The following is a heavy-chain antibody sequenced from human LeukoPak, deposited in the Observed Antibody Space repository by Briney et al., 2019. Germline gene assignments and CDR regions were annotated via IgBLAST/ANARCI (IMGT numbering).Heavy chain of an antibody. CDR3: ARKREGPATGIDY. J-gene: IGHJ4*02. V-gene: IGHV4-39*07. CDR1: GVSIISTNSY. CDR2: IYSSGRT. Sequence: NPSETLSLTCTVSGVSIISTNSYWGWIRQSPRTGLESIGNIYSSGRTYYNPSLKSRVTISIDMSENQFSLKLTSVSAADTAVYHRARKREGPATGIDYWGQGTLVTVSS. D-gene: IGHD2-15*01.